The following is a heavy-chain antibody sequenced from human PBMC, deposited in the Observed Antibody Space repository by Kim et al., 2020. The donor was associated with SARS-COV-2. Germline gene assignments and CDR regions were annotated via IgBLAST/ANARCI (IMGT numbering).Heavy chain of an antibody. V-gene: IGHV3-30*01. Sequence: KYYADPVKCRFTISRYNSKNTLYLQMNSLRAEDTAVYYCAREDEGENVDYWGQGTLVTVSS. D-gene: IGHD2-21*01. J-gene: IGHJ4*02. CDR3: AREDEGENVDY. CDR2: K.